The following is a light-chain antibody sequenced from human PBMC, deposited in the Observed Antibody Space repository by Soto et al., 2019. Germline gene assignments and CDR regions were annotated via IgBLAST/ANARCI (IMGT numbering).Light chain of an antibody. CDR2: DAS. V-gene: IGKV1-5*01. CDR3: QQYNSYPYT. Sequence: DIQMTQSPSTLSASVGDMVTITCRASQSISSWLAWYQQKPGKAPKLLIYDASSLESGVPSRFSGSGSGTEFTLTISSLQPDDFATYYCQQYNSYPYTFGQGTKLEIK. CDR1: QSISSW. J-gene: IGKJ2*01.